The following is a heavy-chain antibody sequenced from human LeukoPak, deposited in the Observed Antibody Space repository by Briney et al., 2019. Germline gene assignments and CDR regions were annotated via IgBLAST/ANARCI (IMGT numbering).Heavy chain of an antibody. D-gene: IGHD1-26*01. CDR2: IKSDGSST. V-gene: IGHV3-74*01. J-gene: IGHJ3*02. Sequence: GGSLRLSCAASGFSFSSYWMHWVRQAPGKGLVCVSRIKSDGSSTSYADSVKGRFTISRDNTKNTLYLQMNSLRAEDTAMYYCARRGAATDAFDIWGQGTMVTVSS. CDR3: ARRGAATDAFDI. CDR1: GFSFSSYW.